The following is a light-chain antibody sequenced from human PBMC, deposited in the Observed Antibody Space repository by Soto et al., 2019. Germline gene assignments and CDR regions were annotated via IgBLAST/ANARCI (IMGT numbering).Light chain of an antibody. J-gene: IGKJ5*01. CDR3: QQRQYWPPIT. V-gene: IGKV3-11*01. CDR2: DAS. Sequence: PGERATLSCRASQSVSSYLAWFQQKPGQAPRLLIYDASNRATGIPARFTGSGSGTDFNLTISTLEPEDFAVYYCQQRQYWPPITFGQGTRLEIK. CDR1: QSVSSY.